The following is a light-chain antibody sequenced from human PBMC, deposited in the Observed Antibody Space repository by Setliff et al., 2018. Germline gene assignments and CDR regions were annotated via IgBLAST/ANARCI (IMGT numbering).Light chain of an antibody. V-gene: IGLV2-14*01. CDR1: SSDVGGYNY. Sequence: QSALTQPASVSGSPGQSITISCTGTSSDVGGYNYVSWYQQHPGKAPKLMIYEVSDRPSGASNRFSGSKSGNTASLTISGLQAEDGADYYCTSYTSSRTYVFGTGTKVTVL. CDR3: TSYTSSRTYV. CDR2: EVS. J-gene: IGLJ1*01.